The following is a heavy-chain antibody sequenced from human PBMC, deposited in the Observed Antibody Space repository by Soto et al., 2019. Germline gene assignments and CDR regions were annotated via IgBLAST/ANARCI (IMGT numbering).Heavy chain of an antibody. J-gene: IGHJ4*02. CDR1: GFNFTNYG. Sequence: GGSLRLSCAVSGFNFTNYGINWVRQAPGKGLEWVSSVSKSDYTYYSDSVKGRFTISRDNAKNSVSLQRNTLRAEDTAVYYCAREDSIIIPAVSDFWGQGTLVTVSS. CDR2: VSKSDYT. D-gene: IGHD2-2*01. V-gene: IGHV3-21*01. CDR3: AREDSIIIPAVSDF.